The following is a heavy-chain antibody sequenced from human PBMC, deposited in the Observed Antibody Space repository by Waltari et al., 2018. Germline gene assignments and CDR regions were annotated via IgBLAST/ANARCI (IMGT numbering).Heavy chain of an antibody. D-gene: IGHD3-22*01. CDR2: INHSGSA. CDR1: GGSFSAYH. V-gene: IGHV4-34*01. Sequence: QVQLQQWGAGLLKPSETLSLTCAVFGGSFSAYHWSWIRRSPGKGLEWFGEINHSGSAISNPSLKSRVTISLDTSKRQVSLRLSSVTAADTAVYFCARGTGGSSTYYFAGMDVWGQGTTVTVSS. CDR3: ARGTGGSSTYYFAGMDV. J-gene: IGHJ6*02.